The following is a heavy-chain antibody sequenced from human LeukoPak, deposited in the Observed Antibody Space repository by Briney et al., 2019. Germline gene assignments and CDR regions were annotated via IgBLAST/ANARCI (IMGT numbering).Heavy chain of an antibody. D-gene: IGHD5-18*01. CDR3: AKDRGYSYGISEY. Sequence: GGSLRLSCAASGFTFSSYSMNWVRQAPGKGLEWVSTISETGRSTYYADSVKGQFTISRDNSKNTLYLQMNSLRAEDTAVYYCAKDRGYSYGISEYWGQGTLVTVSS. CDR2: ISETGRST. V-gene: IGHV3-23*01. CDR1: GFTFSSYS. J-gene: IGHJ4*02.